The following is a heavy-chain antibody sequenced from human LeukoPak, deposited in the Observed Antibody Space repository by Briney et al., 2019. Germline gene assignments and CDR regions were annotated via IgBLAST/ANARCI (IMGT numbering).Heavy chain of an antibody. J-gene: IGHJ5*02. CDR3: VRVIDWSRWFDP. V-gene: IGHV4-38-2*02. D-gene: IGHD3-9*01. Sequence: PSETLSLTCTVSGYSISSGYYWGWIRQPPGKGLEWIGSIYHTGSTYYNPSLKSRVTISVDTSKNQFSLKLSSVTAADTAVYYCVRVIDWSRWFDPWGQGTLVTVSS. CDR1: GYSISSGYY. CDR2: IYHTGST.